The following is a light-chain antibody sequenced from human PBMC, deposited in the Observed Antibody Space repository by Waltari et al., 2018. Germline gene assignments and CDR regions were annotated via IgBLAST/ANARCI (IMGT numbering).Light chain of an antibody. V-gene: IGLV2-14*01. CDR1: SSDVGGYTY. J-gene: IGLJ1*01. Sequence: QSALTQPASVSGSPGQSITISCTGTSSDVGGYTYVSWSQQHPGKAPKLMIYEVSNRPSGVSNRFSGSKSGNTASLTISGLQAEDEADYYCSSYTSSSTLFYVFGTGTKVTVL. CDR3: SSYTSSSTLFYV. CDR2: EVS.